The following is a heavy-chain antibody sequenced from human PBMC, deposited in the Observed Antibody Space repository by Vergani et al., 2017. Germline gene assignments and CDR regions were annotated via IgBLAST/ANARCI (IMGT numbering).Heavy chain of an antibody. V-gene: IGHV4-59*13. CDR2: IYSTGST. J-gene: IGHJ5*01. D-gene: IGHD2-2*01. Sequence: QVQLEESGPGLVKPSETLSLTCTVSGGSFNTYYWSWIRQSPGKGLEWIGYIYSTGSTNYNPSLNSRVTMSVDTSKNQFSLKLRSVTAADTAVYFCVSHCSSTSCYLGVVASWGHGTPVIVSS. CDR1: GGSFNTYY. CDR3: VSHCSSTSCYLGVVAS.